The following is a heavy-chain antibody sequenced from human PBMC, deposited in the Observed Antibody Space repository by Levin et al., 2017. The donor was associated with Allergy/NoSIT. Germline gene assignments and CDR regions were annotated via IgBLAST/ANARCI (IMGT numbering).Heavy chain of an antibody. CDR3: VRERVVLSFSYGMDV. Sequence: GGSLRLSCAASGFTFSRYAIHWVRQAPGKGLEWVAVIWYDGRNKYYVDSVKGRFTVSRDNSKNTLYLQMYSLRAEDTAVYYCVRERVVLSFSYGMDVWGQGTTVSVSS. J-gene: IGHJ6*02. V-gene: IGHV3-33*01. CDR1: GFTFSRYA. CDR2: IWYDGRNK. D-gene: IGHD3-3*01.